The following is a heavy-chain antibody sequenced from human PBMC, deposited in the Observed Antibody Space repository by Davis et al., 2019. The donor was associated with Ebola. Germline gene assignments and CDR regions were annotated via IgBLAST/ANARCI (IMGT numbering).Heavy chain of an antibody. CDR2: IIPIFGTA. CDR1: GGTFSSYA. D-gene: IGHD3-3*01. V-gene: IGHV1-69*13. Sequence: PSVKVSCKASGGTFSSYAINWVRQAPGQGLEWMGGIIPIFGTANYAQKFQGRVTITADESTSTAYMELSSLRSEDTAVYYCARDRFLEWLLYADSYYYYGMDVWGQGTTVTVSS. J-gene: IGHJ6*02. CDR3: ARDRFLEWLLYADSYYYYGMDV.